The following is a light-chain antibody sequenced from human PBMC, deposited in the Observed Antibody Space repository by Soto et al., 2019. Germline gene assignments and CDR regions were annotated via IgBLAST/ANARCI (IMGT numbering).Light chain of an antibody. CDR1: QSVRSSY. J-gene: IGKJ1*01. CDR3: QQYGSSPWT. Sequence: EIVLTQSPGTLSLSPGERATLSCRASQSVRSSYLAWYQQKPGQAPRRLIDGASSRATGIPDRFSGSGSGTEFTLTISRLEPEDFAVYYCQQYGSSPWTFGHGTKVEI. V-gene: IGKV3-20*01. CDR2: GAS.